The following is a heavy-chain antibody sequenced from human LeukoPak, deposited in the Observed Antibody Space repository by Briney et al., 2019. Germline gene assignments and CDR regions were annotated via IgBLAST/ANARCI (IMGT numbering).Heavy chain of an antibody. CDR2: IKSKTDGGTA. CDR3: ATALSHVVDY. Sequence: KPGGSLRLSCAASGFTFSSAWMTWVRQAPGKGLEWFGRIKSKTDGGTADYAAPVKGRFTISRDDSKNTLYLQMNSLKTEDTAVYYCATALSHVVDYWGQGTLVTVSS. V-gene: IGHV3-15*01. J-gene: IGHJ4*02. CDR1: GFTFSSAW.